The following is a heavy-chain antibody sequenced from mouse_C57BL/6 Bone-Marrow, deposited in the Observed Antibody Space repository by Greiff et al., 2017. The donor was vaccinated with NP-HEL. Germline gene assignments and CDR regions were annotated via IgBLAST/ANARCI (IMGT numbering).Heavy chain of an antibody. D-gene: IGHD1-1*01. CDR3: ARNDYGSSLWYFDV. CDR2: IYPRSGNT. CDR1: GYTFTSYG. Sequence: VQLQQSGAELARPGASVKLSCKASGYTFTSYGISWVKQRTGPGLEWIGEIYPRSGNTYYNEKFKGKATLTADKSSSTAYMELRSLTSEDSAVYFCARNDYGSSLWYFDVWGTGTTVTVSS. V-gene: IGHV1-81*01. J-gene: IGHJ1*03.